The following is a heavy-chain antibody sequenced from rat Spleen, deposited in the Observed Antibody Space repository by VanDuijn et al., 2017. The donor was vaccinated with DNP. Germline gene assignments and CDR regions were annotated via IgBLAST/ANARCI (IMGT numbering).Heavy chain of an antibody. D-gene: IGHD1-1*01. J-gene: IGHJ3*01. V-gene: IGHV5-20*01. CDR3: SIYYYSGDNWFAY. CDR2: ISYDGDDT. Sequence: EVQLVESGGGLVQPGRSLKLSCAASGFTFSDYYMAWVRQAPTKGLEWVASISYDGDDTYYPDSVKGRFTISRDNAKTTLYLQMNSLRSEDTATYYCSIYYYSGDNWFAYWGQGTLVTVSS. CDR1: GFTFSDYY.